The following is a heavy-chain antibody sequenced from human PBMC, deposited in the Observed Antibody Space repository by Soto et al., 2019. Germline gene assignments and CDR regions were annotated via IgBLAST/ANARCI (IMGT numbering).Heavy chain of an antibody. CDR3: ATDGYCSAYYFKHIDH. CDR2: FDPEDGET. D-gene: IGHD2-15*01. Sequence: GASVXVSCKCSVYTLTELSMHWFLQAPGKGLDCMGGFDPEDGETIYAQKFQGRVTMTEDTSTDTAYMELSSLRSEDTAVYYCATDGYCSAYYFKHIDHWGQGILVTVSS. J-gene: IGHJ5*02. CDR1: VYTLTELS. V-gene: IGHV1-24*01.